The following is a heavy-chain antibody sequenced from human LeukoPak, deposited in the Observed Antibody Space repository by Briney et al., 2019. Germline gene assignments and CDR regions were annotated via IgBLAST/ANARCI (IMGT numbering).Heavy chain of an antibody. V-gene: IGHV3-7*01. J-gene: IGHJ4*02. D-gene: IGHD1-26*01. Sequence: PGGSLRLSCAASGFSLSNYWISWVRQAPAKGLEWVANIKLDGSEKYYMNSVKGRFTISRDNAKNSPNLQMNSLRAEDTAVYYCARETRGSYVPGLDSWGQGTLVTVSS. CDR3: ARETRGSYVPGLDS. CDR2: IKLDGSEK. CDR1: GFSLSNYW.